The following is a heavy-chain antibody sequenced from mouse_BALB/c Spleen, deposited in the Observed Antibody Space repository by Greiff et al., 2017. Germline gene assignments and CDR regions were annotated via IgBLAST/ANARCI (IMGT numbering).Heavy chain of an antibody. Sequence: QVQLKESGPGLVAPSQSLSITCTVSGFSLTGYGVNWVRQPPGKGLEWLGMIWGDGSTDYNSALKSRLSISKDNSKSQVFLKMNSLQADDTAIYYCARTYDCNYVDCAMDYWGQGTSVTVSS. CDR3: ARTYDCNYVDCAMDY. D-gene: IGHD2-3*01. CDR2: IWGDGST. V-gene: IGHV2-6-7*01. CDR1: GFSLTGYG. J-gene: IGHJ4*01.